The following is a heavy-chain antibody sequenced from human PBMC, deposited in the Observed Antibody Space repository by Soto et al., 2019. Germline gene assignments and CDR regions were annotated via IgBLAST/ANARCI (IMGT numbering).Heavy chain of an antibody. Sequence: QVQLVQSGAEVKKPGSSVKVSCKASGGTFSNYAMTWVRQAPGQGLEWMGGIIPIFGTANYAQKFQGRVTITADESTSTGYMELSSLRSDDTAVYYCARGRRDIVASYGLDVWGQGTTVTVSS. V-gene: IGHV1-69*12. J-gene: IGHJ6*02. CDR1: GGTFSNYA. CDR2: IIPIFGTA. CDR3: ARGRRDIVASYGLDV. D-gene: IGHD5-12*01.